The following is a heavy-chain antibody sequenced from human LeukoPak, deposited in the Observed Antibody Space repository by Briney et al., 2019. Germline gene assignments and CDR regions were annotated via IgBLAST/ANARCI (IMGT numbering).Heavy chain of an antibody. V-gene: IGHV3-53*01. CDR2: IYSGGST. J-gene: IGHJ5*02. D-gene: IGHD2-2*01. CDR1: GFTVSSNY. CDR3: ARDAHCSSYSSSYSVLFDP. Sequence: PGGSLRLSCAASGFTVSSNYMSWLRQAPGKGLEWVSVIYSGGSTYYADSVKGRFTISRDNSKNTLYLQMNSLRAEDSAVYHCARDAHCSSYSSSYSVLFDPWGQGTLVTVSS.